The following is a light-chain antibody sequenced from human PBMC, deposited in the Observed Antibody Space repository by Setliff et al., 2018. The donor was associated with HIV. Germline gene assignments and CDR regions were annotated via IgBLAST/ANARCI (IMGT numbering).Light chain of an antibody. J-gene: IGLJ2*01. CDR3: QVWDSSSDVV. Sequence: SYELTQPPSVSVAPGKTARITCGGNNIGYKCVHWYQQKPGQAPVLVVYDDNDRPSGIPERFSGSNSGNTATLTISRAEAGDEADYSCQVWDSSSDVVFGGGTKVTVL. V-gene: IGLV3-21*03. CDR2: DDN. CDR1: NIGYKC.